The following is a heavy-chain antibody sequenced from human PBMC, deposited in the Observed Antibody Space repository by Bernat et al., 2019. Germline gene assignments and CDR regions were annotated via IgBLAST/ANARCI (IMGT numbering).Heavy chain of an antibody. CDR3: ARTGYCSGGSCYSGWFDP. V-gene: IGHV4-61*01. CDR2: IYYSGST. Sequence: VQLQESGPGLVKPSETLSLTCTVSGDSATTSHYYWSWIRQPPGKGLEWIAYIYYSGSTNYNPSLKSRATISLDTTKNQFSLKLTSVTAADTAVYLWARTGYCSGGSCYSGWFDPWGQGTLVTVSS. CDR1: GDSATTSHYY. J-gene: IGHJ5*02. D-gene: IGHD2-15*01.